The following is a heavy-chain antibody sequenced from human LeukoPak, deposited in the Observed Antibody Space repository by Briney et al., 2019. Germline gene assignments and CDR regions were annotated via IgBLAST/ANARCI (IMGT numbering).Heavy chain of an antibody. J-gene: IGHJ6*03. CDR1: GFTFSTFA. CDR3: ARGGISIFGVVIYMDV. V-gene: IGHV3-23*01. D-gene: IGHD3-3*01. CDR2: IFPSGGEI. Sequence: GGSLRLSCAASGFTFSTFAMIWVRQPPGKGLEWVSSIFPSGGEIHYADSVRGRFTISRDNSKSTLSLQMNSLRVEDTALYYCARGGISIFGVVIYMDVWGKGTTVTVSS.